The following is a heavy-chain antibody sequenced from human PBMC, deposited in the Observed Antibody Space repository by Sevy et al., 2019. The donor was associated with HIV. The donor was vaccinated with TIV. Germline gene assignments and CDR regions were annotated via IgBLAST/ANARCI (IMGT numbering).Heavy chain of an antibody. CDR3: VRDTQFGFDY. J-gene: IGHJ4*02. CDR1: GFRFSDDP. Sequence: GGSLRLSCVASGFRFSDDPMNWVRQAPGKGLEWISNIRSDSSVMSYADTVRGRFTVPRDNARNSLSLQLNSLRDEDTALYYCVRDTQFGFDYWGQGTLVTVSS. CDR2: IRSDSSVM. D-gene: IGHD3-16*01. V-gene: IGHV3-48*02.